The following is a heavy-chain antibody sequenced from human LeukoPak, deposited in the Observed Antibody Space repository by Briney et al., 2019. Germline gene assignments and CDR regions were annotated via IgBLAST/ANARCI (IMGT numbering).Heavy chain of an antibody. D-gene: IGHD3-22*01. J-gene: IGHJ4*02. V-gene: IGHV3-23*01. CDR1: GFTFSNYA. CDR3: ARLPTFYYDSSGYHYDY. Sequence: GGSLRLSCAVSGFTFSNYAMNWVRQAPGKGLEWVSAVSGSGGNTYYADSVKGRFTISRDNSKNTLYLQMDNLRAEDTGVYFCARLPTFYYDSSGYHYDYWGQGTLVTVSS. CDR2: VSGSGGNT.